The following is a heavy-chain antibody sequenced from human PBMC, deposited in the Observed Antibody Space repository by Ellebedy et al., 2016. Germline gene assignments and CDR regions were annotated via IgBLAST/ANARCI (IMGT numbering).Heavy chain of an antibody. Sequence: ASVKVSCKASGYTFTGYYMHWVRQAPGQGLEWMGWNNPNSGGTNYAQKFQGRVTMTRDTTISTAYMVMSRLRSDDTAVYYCASSQYSSGWVDYWGQGTLVTVSS. D-gene: IGHD6-19*01. J-gene: IGHJ4*02. CDR1: GYTFTGYY. CDR2: NNPNSGGT. CDR3: ASSQYSSGWVDY. V-gene: IGHV1-2*02.